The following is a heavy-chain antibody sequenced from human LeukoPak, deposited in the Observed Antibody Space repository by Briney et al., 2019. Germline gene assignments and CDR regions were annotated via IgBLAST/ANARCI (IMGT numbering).Heavy chain of an antibody. J-gene: IGHJ3*02. CDR1: X. V-gene: IGHV1-2*02. CDR3: AXXXXXXXXXXXXGI. CDR2: INPNSGGT. Sequence: XMXXVRQAPGQGXXXXGWINPNSGGTNYXQKFQGRVTMTRDTSXSTXYMELSRLRSDDTAVYYCAXXXXXXXXXXXXGIXGQXXXXTVSS.